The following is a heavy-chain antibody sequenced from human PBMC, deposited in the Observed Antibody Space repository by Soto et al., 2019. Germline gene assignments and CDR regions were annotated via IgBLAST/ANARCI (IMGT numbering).Heavy chain of an antibody. Sequence: PGGSLRLSCAASGFTFSSYGMHWVRQAPGKGLEWVAVIYYDGSEEYYADSVKGRFTISRDNSKNTLYLQMNSLRGEDTAVYYCAKNSQLGSLPDFFDYWGQGTLVTVSS. J-gene: IGHJ4*02. V-gene: IGHV3-30*18. CDR1: GFTFSSYG. D-gene: IGHD5-18*01. CDR2: IYYDGSEE. CDR3: AKNSQLGSLPDFFDY.